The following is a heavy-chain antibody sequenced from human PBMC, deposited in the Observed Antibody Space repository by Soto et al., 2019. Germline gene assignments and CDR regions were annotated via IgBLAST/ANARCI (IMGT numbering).Heavy chain of an antibody. J-gene: IGHJ6*02. D-gene: IGHD2-2*01. CDR2: IYYSGST. CDR3: ARSVVPAAYYYYYYGMDV. V-gene: IGHV4-59*01. CDR1: GGSISSYY. Sequence: SETLSLTCTLSGGSISSYYWSWIRQPPGKGLEWIGYIYYSGSTNYNPSLKSRVTISVDTSKNQFSLKLSSVTAADTAVYYCARSVVPAAYYYYYYGMDVWGQGTTVTVSS.